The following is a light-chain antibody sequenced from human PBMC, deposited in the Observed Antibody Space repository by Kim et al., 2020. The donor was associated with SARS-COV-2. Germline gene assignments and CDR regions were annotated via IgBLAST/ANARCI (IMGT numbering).Light chain of an antibody. V-gene: IGLV1-44*01. CDR1: SSNIGSNT. CDR3: AAWDDSLNGWV. J-gene: IGLJ3*02. Sequence: ELTQPPSASGTPGQRVTISCSGSSSNIGSNTVNWYQQLPGTAPKLLIYTNNQRPSGVPDRFSGSKSGTSASLAISGLQSEDEADYYCAAWDDSLNGWVFGGGTQLTVL. CDR2: TNN.